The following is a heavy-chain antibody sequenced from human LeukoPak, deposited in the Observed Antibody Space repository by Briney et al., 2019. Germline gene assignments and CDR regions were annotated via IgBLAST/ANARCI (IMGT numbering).Heavy chain of an antibody. D-gene: IGHD3-22*01. CDR2: IYYSGNS. J-gene: IGHJ3*02. CDR1: GVSVINYY. CDR3: ARFDSQISAFDI. V-gene: IGHV4-59*02. Sequence: SETLSLTCTVSGVSVINYYWSWIRQPPGKGLEWIGYIYYSGNSDYNPSLKRRVTISVATSKNQFSLKLTSVTPADTAVYFCARFDSQISAFDIWGQGTVVTVSS.